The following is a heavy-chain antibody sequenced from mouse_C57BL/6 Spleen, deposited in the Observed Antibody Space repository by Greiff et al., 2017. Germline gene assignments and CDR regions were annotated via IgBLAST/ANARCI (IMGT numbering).Heavy chain of an antibody. J-gene: IGHJ4*01. Sequence: QVQLKQSGPELVKPGDSVKLSCTASGYTFTSYWMHWVKQRPGQGLEWIGNINPSNGGTNYNEKFKSKATITVDKSYSTAYMQFSSLTSEDAAVYYCARPYGPLYAMDYWGQGTSVTVSS. D-gene: IGHD1-1*02. CDR2: INPSNGGT. CDR3: ARPYGPLYAMDY. CDR1: GYTFTSYW. V-gene: IGHV1-53*01.